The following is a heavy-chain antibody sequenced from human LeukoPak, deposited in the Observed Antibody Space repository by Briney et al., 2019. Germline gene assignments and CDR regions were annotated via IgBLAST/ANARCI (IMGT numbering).Heavy chain of an antibody. Sequence: GGSLRLSCAASGFIVSNSYMSWVRQAPGKGLEWVLVLHTGGRTFYADSVMGRFTISTDNSKNTLFLQMNSLRAEDTAVYYCARDPSSNLYFDYWGQGALVTVSS. V-gene: IGHV3-53*01. CDR3: ARDPSSNLYFDY. CDR2: LHTGGRT. CDR1: GFIVSNSY. D-gene: IGHD2-15*01. J-gene: IGHJ4*02.